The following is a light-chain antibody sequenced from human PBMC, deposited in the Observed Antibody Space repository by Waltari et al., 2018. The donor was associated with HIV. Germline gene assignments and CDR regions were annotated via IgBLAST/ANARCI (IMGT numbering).Light chain of an antibody. CDR2: WAS. CDR1: QSVLYSSNNKNY. V-gene: IGKV4-1*01. J-gene: IGKJ1*01. Sequence: DIVMIQSPDSLAVSLGERATINCKSSQSVLYSSNNKNYLAWYQQKPGQPPKLLIYWASTRESGVPDRFSGSGSGTDFTLPINSLQAEDAAVYYCQQYYNSPQTFGQGTKVEI. CDR3: QQYYNSPQT.